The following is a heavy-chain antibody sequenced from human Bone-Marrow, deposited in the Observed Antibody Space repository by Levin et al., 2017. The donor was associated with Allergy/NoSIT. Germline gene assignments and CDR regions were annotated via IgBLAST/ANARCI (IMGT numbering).Heavy chain of an antibody. J-gene: IGHJ3*01. D-gene: IGHD2-8*01. V-gene: IGHV1-8*01. CDR2: MNPNSGNT. CDR3: AKSLRGHCNNADCEATFDA. CDR1: GYTFTTYN. Sequence: GESLKISCRTSGYTFTTYNINWVRQATGQGLEWMGWMNPNSGNTGYAQNFQGRVSMTRDTSTGTAYMELSSLISDDTAVYYVAKSLRGHCNNADCEATFDAWGQGTMVTVSS.